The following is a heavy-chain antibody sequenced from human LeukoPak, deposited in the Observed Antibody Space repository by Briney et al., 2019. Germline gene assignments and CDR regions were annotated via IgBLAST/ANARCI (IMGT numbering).Heavy chain of an antibody. V-gene: IGHV3-7*03. CDR1: GFTFSSYW. Sequence: PGGALRLSCAASGFTFSSYWMSWGRQAPGGGLEWGANIKQDGSEKHYVDSVNGRFTISRDNAKKPLYMQMNNLRAEDTDVYYCARDQGWGQGTLVTVS. J-gene: IGHJ4*02. CDR3: ARDQG. CDR2: IKQDGSEK.